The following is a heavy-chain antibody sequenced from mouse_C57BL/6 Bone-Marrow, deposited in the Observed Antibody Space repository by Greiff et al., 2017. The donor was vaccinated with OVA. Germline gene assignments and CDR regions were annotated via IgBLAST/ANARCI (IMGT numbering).Heavy chain of an antibody. D-gene: IGHD2-12*01. J-gene: IGHJ2*01. CDR3: ANDYSNDEGYFDY. V-gene: IGHV2-9-1*01. CDR1: GFSLTSYA. Sequence: VKLQESGPGLVAPSQSLSITCTVSGFSLTSYAISWVRQPPGKGLEWLGVIWTGGGTNYNSALKSRLSISKDNSKSQVFLKMNRLQTDDTARDYCANDYSNDEGYFDYWGQGTTLTVSS. CDR2: IWTGGGT.